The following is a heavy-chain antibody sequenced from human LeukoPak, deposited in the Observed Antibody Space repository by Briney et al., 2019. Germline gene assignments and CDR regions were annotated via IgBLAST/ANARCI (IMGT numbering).Heavy chain of an antibody. CDR1: EFTFSSYN. V-gene: IGHV3-21*04. Sequence: PGGSLRLSCAASEFTFSSYNMNWVRQAPGKGLEWVSSISSSSAYIYYADSVKGRFTISRDNAKNSLYLQMNSLRAEDTALYYCAKPFRIAVAGTSAFDIWGQGTMVTVSS. J-gene: IGHJ3*02. CDR2: ISSSSAYI. CDR3: AKPFRIAVAGTSAFDI. D-gene: IGHD6-19*01.